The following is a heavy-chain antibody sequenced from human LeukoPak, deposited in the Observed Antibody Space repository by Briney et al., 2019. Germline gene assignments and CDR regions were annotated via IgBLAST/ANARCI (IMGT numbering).Heavy chain of an antibody. CDR2: ISSSGSTI. J-gene: IGHJ4*02. CDR1: GFTFSSYE. Sequence: GGSLRLSCAASGFTFSSYEMNWVRQAPGKGLEWVSYISSSGSTIYYADSVKGRFTISRDNAKNSLYLQMNSLRAEDTAVYYCAKLYSTMATTGPDYWGQGTLVTVSS. V-gene: IGHV3-48*03. CDR3: AKLYSTMATTGPDY. D-gene: IGHD1-1*01.